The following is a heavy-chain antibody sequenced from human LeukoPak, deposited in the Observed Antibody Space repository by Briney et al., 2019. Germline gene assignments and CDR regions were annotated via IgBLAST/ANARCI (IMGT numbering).Heavy chain of an antibody. CDR1: GHIFTDSW. V-gene: IGHV5-51*01. Sequence: HGESLQISCEGSGHIFTDSWIGWLRQMPGKGLEWMGIIYLGSSHTIYNPPFQGQVTISADRSINTAYLRWSSLKASDSAIYYCARAQNGDNRFDPWGQGTLVTVSS. CDR2: IYLGSSHT. J-gene: IGHJ5*02. D-gene: IGHD4-17*01. CDR3: ARAQNGDNRFDP.